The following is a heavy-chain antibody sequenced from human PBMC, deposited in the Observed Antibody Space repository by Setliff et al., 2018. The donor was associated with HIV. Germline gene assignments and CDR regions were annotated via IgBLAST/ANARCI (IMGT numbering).Heavy chain of an antibody. Sequence: SETLSLTCSVSGASITRGGDFWSWIRPHPGKGLEWIGYSYYTGSTYYNPSLRSRVSISLDTSKNHFSLTLSSVTAADTALFYCARGGRKDLADNWGQETLVTVS. CDR2: SYYTGST. J-gene: IGHJ4*02. CDR3: ARGGRKDLADN. V-gene: IGHV4-31*03. CDR1: GASITRGGDF. D-gene: IGHD3-16*01.